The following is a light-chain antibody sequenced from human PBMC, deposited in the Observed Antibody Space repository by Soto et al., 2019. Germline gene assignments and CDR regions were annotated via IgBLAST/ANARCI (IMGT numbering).Light chain of an antibody. V-gene: IGKV3-15*01. CDR3: QSYDDWPFF. J-gene: IGKJ2*01. CDR1: ESLSTY. CDR2: GAS. Sequence: EIVMTQSPAALPVSPGERVTLSCRASESLSTYLAWYQHKPGQAPRLLIYGASTKATGIPARCSGSGSAPDFTLTISSLQSEDCAVYYCQSYDDWPFFLGQGTKVEIK.